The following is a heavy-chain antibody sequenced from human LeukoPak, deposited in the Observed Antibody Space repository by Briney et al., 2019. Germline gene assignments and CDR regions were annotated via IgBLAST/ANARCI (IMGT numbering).Heavy chain of an antibody. CDR3: VRESGGYYGGAFDY. Sequence: ASVKVSCKASGYSFPNYGINWVRQAPGQGLEWMGWISAYNGNTNYAQKLQGRVIMTTDTSTSTAYMELRSLRSDDTAVYYCVRESGGYYGGAFDYWGQGTLVTVSS. CDR1: GYSFPNYG. J-gene: IGHJ4*02. D-gene: IGHD3-22*01. CDR2: ISAYNGNT. V-gene: IGHV1-18*01.